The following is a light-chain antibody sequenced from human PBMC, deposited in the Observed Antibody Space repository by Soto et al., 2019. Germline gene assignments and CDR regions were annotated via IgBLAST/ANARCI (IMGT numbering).Light chain of an antibody. J-gene: IGKJ5*01. Sequence: EIVLTQSPATLSLSPGERATLSCRASQSVSSYLAWYQQKPGQAPRLLIYDASNRATGIPARFSGSGSGTDVTLTIGSLEPEDFAVYYCQQRSNWPPSITFGQGTRLEIK. CDR1: QSVSSY. V-gene: IGKV3-11*01. CDR3: QQRSNWPPSIT. CDR2: DAS.